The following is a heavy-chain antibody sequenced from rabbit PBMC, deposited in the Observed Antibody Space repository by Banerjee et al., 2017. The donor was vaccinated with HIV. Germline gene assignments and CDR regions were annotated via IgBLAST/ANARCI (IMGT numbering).Heavy chain of an antibody. D-gene: IGHD2-1*01. CDR3: AREHTYADYGDFNL. CDR1: GIDFSSSYY. CDR2: IYAGSSGST. J-gene: IGHJ4*01. V-gene: IGHV1S40*01. Sequence: QSLEETGGGLVQPGGSLTLSCKASGIDFSSSYYMCWVRQAPGKGLEWIGCIYAGSSGSTYYASWANGRFTISSDNAQNTVDLQMNSLTAADTATYFCAREHTYADYGDFNLWGPGTLVTVS.